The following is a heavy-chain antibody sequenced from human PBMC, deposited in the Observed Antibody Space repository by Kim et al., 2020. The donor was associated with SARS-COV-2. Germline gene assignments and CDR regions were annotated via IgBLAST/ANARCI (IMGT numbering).Heavy chain of an antibody. Sequence: GESLKISCKGSGYSFTSYWIGWVRQMPGKGLEWMGIIYPGDSDTRYSPSFQGQVTISADKSISTAYLQWSSLKASDTAMYYCARPATLKVGATSLSAVDVWGQGTTVTVSS. CDR1: GYSFTSYW. CDR3: ARPATLKVGATSLSAVDV. V-gene: IGHV5-51*01. CDR2: IYPGDSDT. J-gene: IGHJ6*02. D-gene: IGHD1-26*01.